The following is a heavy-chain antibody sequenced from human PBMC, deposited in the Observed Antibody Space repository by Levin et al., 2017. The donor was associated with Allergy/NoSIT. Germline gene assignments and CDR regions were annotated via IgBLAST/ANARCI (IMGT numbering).Heavy chain of an antibody. V-gene: IGHV3-23*01. J-gene: IGHJ4*02. Sequence: GASVTVSCAASGFTFNTYAMTWIRQAPGKGLEGVAGVSDSGYDTYYADSVKGRFTVTRDNTRNTMYLQMNSLRDDDTAIYYCAKQDRETVSCYPADYWGQGTLDTVS. CDR2: VSDSGYDT. CDR3: AKQDRETVSCYPADY. D-gene: IGHD2-15*01. CDR1: GFTFNTYA.